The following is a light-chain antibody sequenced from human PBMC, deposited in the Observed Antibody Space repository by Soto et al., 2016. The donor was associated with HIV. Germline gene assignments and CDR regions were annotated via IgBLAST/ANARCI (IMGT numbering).Light chain of an antibody. V-gene: IGLV3-1*01. J-gene: IGLJ2*01. Sequence: SYELTQPPSVSVSPGQTARITCSGDKLWESMFLGISRSQASPLCWSSIKIPCGPQGSLSVFSGSNSGNTATLTISGTQTMDEADYYCQAWDSSTGVFGGGTELTVL. CDR1: KLWES. CDR3: QAWDSSTGV. CDR2: KIP.